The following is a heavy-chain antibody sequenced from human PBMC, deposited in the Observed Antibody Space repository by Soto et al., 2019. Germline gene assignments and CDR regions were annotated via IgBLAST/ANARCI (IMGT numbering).Heavy chain of an antibody. Sequence: EVQLLESGGGLVQPGGSLRLSCAASGFTFSSYAMSWVRQAPGKGLEWVSTISASGGSTNYADSVKGRFTISRDNSKNALYLQMSRGSAEDGAIYYGGREGWWDGYNPGGGKETLGTVSS. D-gene: IGHD2-15*01. J-gene: IGHJ4*02. CDR2: ISASGGST. V-gene: IGHV3-23*01. CDR1: GFTFSSYA. CDR3: GREGWWDGYNPG.